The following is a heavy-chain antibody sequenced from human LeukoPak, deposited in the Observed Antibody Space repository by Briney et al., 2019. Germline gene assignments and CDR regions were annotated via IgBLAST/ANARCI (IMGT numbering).Heavy chain of an antibody. CDR2: IGGGGVL. J-gene: IGHJ5*02. D-gene: IGHD2-2*01. V-gene: IGHV3-69-1*01. Sequence: GGSLRLSCAASGFTFNTYSMNWVRQAPGKGLEWISYIGGGGVLTYADSVKGRFTISRDNARNSLYLQMNSLRDDDTAVYYCARDSVVVPAAWGRWFDPWGQGTLVTVSS. CDR3: ARDSVVVPAAWGRWFDP. CDR1: GFTFNTYS.